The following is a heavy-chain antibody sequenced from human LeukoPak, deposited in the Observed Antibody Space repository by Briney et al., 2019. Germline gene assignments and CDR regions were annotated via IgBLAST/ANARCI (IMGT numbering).Heavy chain of an antibody. V-gene: IGHV2-5*02. CDR1: GFSLSTSRVG. CDR3: AHHLAVAGYFDY. CDR2: IYWDDDK. J-gene: IGHJ4*02. Sequence: ESGPTLVKPTQTLTLTCTFSGFSLSTSRVGVGWIRQPPGKALEWLAVIYWDDDKRYSPSQESRLTITKVTSKNQVVLTMTNMDPVDTATYYCAHHLAVAGYFDYWGQGTLVTVSS. D-gene: IGHD6-19*01.